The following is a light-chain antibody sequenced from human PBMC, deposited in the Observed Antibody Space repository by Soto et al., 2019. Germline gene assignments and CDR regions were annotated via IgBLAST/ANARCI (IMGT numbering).Light chain of an antibody. CDR3: QQYGNSPAIT. J-gene: IGKJ5*01. CDR2: AAS. V-gene: IGKV3-20*01. Sequence: EIVLTQSPGTLSLSPGERATLSCRASQSVSASYLAWYQQKPGQAPRLLIYAASSRATGIPDRFSGSGSGTDFTLTVSRLEPEDFAVYYCQQYGNSPAITFGQGTRWRL. CDR1: QSVSASY.